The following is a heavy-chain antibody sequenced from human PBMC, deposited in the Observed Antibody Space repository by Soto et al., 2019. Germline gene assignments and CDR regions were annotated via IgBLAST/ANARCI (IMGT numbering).Heavy chain of an antibody. J-gene: IGHJ4*02. CDR2: ISWNGNSR. D-gene: IGHD2-2*01. V-gene: IGHV3-9*01. CDR1: GFTFDDYV. Sequence: HPGGSLRLSCSASGFTFDDYVMHWVRQAPGKGLEWVSGISWNGNSRDYAESVRGRFTVSRDNAKNSLYLQMNSLRDEDTALYYCATGFSSSNYYIDSWGLGTLVTVSS. CDR3: ATGFSSSNYYIDS.